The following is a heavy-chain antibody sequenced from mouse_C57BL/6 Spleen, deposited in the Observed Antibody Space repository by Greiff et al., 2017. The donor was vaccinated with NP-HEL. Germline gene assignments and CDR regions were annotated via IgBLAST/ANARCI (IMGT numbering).Heavy chain of an antibody. CDR3: ARPSTAQAPFAY. J-gene: IGHJ3*01. V-gene: IGHV1-64*01. CDR1: GYTFTSYW. Sequence: QVQLKQPGAELVKPGASVKLSCKASGYTFTSYWMHWVKQRPGQGLEWIGMIHPNSGSTNYNEKFKSKATLTVDKSSSTAYMQLSSLTSEDSAVYYCARPSTAQAPFAYWGQGTLVTVSA. CDR2: IHPNSGST. D-gene: IGHD3-2*02.